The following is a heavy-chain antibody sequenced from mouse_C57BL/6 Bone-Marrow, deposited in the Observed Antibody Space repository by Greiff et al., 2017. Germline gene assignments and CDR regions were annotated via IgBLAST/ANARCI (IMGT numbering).Heavy chain of an antibody. J-gene: IGHJ3*01. CDR2: IDPSDSYT. V-gene: IGHV1-59*01. D-gene: IGHD1-1*01. CDR3: ASPSYDWFAY. Sequence: VQLQQPGAELVRPGTSVKLSCKASGYTFTSYWMHWVKQRPGQGLEWIGVIDPSDSYTNYNQKFKGKATLTVDTSSSTAYMQLSSLTSEDSAVYYCASPSYDWFAYWGQGTLVTVSA. CDR1: GYTFTSYW.